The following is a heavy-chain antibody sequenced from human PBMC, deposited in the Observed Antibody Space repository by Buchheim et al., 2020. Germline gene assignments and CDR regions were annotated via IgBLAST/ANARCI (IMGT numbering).Heavy chain of an antibody. CDR3: ARGSVGTIFGVVTHYGMDV. D-gene: IGHD3-3*01. CDR2: ISYDGSNK. J-gene: IGHJ6*02. Sequence: QVQLVESGGGVVQPGRSLRLSCAASGFTFSSYAMHWVRQAPGKGLEWVAVISYDGSNKYYADSVKGRFTISRDNSKNTLYLQMNSLRAEDTAVYYCARGSVGTIFGVVTHYGMDVWGQGTT. V-gene: IGHV3-30*04. CDR1: GFTFSSYA.